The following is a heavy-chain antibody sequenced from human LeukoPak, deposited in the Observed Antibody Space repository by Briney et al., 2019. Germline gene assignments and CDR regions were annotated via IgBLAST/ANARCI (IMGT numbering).Heavy chain of an antibody. D-gene: IGHD3-10*01. CDR2: IYYSGST. Sequence: SETLSLTCTVSGGSISSYYWSWIRQPPGKGLEWMGYIYYSGSTNYNPSLKSRVTISVDTSKNQFSLKLSSVTAADTAVYYCARATGYGSGSYNDYWGQGTLVTVSS. V-gene: IGHV4-59*01. J-gene: IGHJ4*02. CDR1: GGSISSYY. CDR3: ARATGYGSGSYNDY.